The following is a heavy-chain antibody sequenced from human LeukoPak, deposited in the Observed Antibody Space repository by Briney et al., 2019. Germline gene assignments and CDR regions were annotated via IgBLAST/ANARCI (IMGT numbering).Heavy chain of an antibody. J-gene: IGHJ6*02. CDR3: AKGVIVGDTNYYYGMDV. V-gene: IGHV3-23*01. Sequence: QPGGSLRLSCAASGFTFSSYAMSWVRQAPGKGLEWVSAISGSGGSTYYADSVKGRFTISRDNSKNTLYLQMNSLRAEDTAVYYCAKGVIVGDTNYYYGMDVWGQGTTVTVSS. CDR1: GFTFSSYA. CDR2: ISGSGGST. D-gene: IGHD1-26*01.